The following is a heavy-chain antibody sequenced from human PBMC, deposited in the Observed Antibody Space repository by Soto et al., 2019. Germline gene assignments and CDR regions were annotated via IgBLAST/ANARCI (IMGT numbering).Heavy chain of an antibody. Sequence: PGGSLRLSCAASGFTFNLYWIAWVRQAPGKGLEWVANIKQDGSEKFYVDSVKGRFTISRDNAKNSVYLQMNSLRAEDTAVYYCATHSFDNLSAGDSWGQGTLVTVSS. CDR2: IKQDGSEK. CDR3: ATHSFDNLSAGDS. D-gene: IGHD5-18*01. J-gene: IGHJ4*02. V-gene: IGHV3-7*01. CDR1: GFTFNLYW.